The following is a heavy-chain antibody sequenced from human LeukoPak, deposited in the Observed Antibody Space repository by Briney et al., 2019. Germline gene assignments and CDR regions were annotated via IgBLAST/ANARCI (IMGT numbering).Heavy chain of an antibody. V-gene: IGHV4-59*12. CDR2: IYHSGST. CDR3: ARETTVAAFDI. J-gene: IGHJ3*02. CDR1: GGSIGSYY. Sequence: SETLSLTCTVSGGSIGSYYWSWIRQPPGKGLEWIGYIYHSGSTYYNPSLKSRVTISVDRSKNQFSLKLSSVTAADTAVYYCARETTVAAFDIWGQGTMVTVSS. D-gene: IGHD4-17*01.